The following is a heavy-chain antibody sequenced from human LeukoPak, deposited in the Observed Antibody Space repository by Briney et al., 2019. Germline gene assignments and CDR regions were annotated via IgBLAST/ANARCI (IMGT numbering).Heavy chain of an antibody. CDR1: GYTFTRHY. Sequence: GASVKLSCKASGYTFTRHYIHWVRQAPGQGPEWLGIINPSGGSTNYAQKVQGIVTMTRDTSTSTVYMELSSLRSEDTAMYYCASWGGEAKHGLWSGPFDYWGQGTLVIVSS. J-gene: IGHJ4*02. D-gene: IGHD3-3*01. V-gene: IGHV1-46*01. CDR3: ASWGGEAKHGLWSGPFDY. CDR2: INPSGGST.